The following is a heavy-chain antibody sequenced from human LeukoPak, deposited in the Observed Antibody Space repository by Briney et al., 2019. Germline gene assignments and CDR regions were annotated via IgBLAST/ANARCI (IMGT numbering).Heavy chain of an antibody. J-gene: IGHJ4*02. D-gene: IGHD1/OR15-1a*01. Sequence: GGSLRLSCAASGVTVSRNYMSWVRQAPGKGLEWVAVIANDGRDKHSTDSVKGRFTITRDNAKNTVYLQMNSLRVEDTAVYYCAKDQQIVSAKYYFDSWGQGILVTVSS. CDR2: IANDGRDK. CDR3: AKDQQIVSAKYYFDS. CDR1: GVTVSRNY. V-gene: IGHV3-30*18.